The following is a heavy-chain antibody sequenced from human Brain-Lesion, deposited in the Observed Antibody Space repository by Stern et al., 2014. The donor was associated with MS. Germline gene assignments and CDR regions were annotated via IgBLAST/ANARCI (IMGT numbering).Heavy chain of an antibody. V-gene: IGHV1-2*04. J-gene: IGHJ4*02. Sequence: QLVQSGAEVKKPGASVKVSCKASGYTFTGYYMHWVRQAPGQGLEWMGWINPKSGGTNYAQKFQGWVTMTRDTSINTAYMELSRLRSDDTAVYYCATYYYDSTGYNDFWGQGTLVTASS. CDR2: INPKSGGT. CDR3: ATYYYDSTGYNDF. D-gene: IGHD3-22*01. CDR1: GYTFTGYY.